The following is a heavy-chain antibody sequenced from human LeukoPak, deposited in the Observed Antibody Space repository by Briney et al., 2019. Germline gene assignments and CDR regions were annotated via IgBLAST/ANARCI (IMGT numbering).Heavy chain of an antibody. CDR2: IRYDGSNK. V-gene: IGHV3-30*02. J-gene: IGHJ6*03. CDR1: GFTFSSYG. D-gene: IGHD2-2*01. CDR3: ANTGAGTSSYFYYYMDV. Sequence: GESLKISCAASGFTFSSYGMHWVRQAPGKGLEWVAFIRYDGSNKYYADSVKGRFTISRDNSKNTLYLQMNSLRAEDTAVYYCANTGAGTSSYFYYYMDVWGKGTTVTVSS.